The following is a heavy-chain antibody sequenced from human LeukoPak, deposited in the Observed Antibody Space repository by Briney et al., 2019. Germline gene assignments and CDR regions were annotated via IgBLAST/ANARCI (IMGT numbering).Heavy chain of an antibody. CDR2: IYYSGST. Sequence: SETLSLTCTVSGGSISSYYWSWIRQPPGKGLEWIGYIYYSGSTYYNPSLKSRVTISVDTSKNQFSLKLSSVTAADTAVYYCARDRSIITIFGPDSIGNWFDPWGQGTLVTVSS. J-gene: IGHJ5*02. CDR3: ARDRSIITIFGPDSIGNWFDP. D-gene: IGHD3-3*01. V-gene: IGHV4-4*08. CDR1: GGSISSYY.